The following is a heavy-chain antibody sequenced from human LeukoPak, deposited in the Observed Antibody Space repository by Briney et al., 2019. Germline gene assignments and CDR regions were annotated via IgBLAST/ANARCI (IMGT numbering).Heavy chain of an antibody. CDR3: AKDAHGYSYGPYYFDY. Sequence: PGGSLRLSCAASGFTFDDYAMHWVRQAPGKGLEWVSGISWNSGSIGYADSVKGRFTISRDNAKNSLYLQMNSLRAEDTALYYCAKDAHGYSYGPYYFDYWGQGTLVTASS. D-gene: IGHD5-18*01. J-gene: IGHJ4*02. V-gene: IGHV3-9*01. CDR2: ISWNSGSI. CDR1: GFTFDDYA.